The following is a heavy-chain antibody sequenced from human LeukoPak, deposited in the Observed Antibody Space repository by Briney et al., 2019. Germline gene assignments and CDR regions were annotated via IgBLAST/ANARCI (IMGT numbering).Heavy chain of an antibody. D-gene: IGHD3-3*01. CDR2: ISAYNGNT. CDR3: ARAGRNYDFWNGLGDAFDI. V-gene: IGHV1-18*01. J-gene: IGHJ3*02. Sequence: ASVKVSCKASGYTFTSYGISWVRQAPGQGLEWMGWISAYNGNTNYAQKLQGRITMTTDTSTSTAYMELRSLRSDDTAVYYCARAGRNYDFWNGLGDAFDIWGQGTMATVSS. CDR1: GYTFTSYG.